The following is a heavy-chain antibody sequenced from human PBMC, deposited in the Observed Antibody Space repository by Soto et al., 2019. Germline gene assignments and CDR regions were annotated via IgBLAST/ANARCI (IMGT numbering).Heavy chain of an antibody. Sequence: SGTLALSCAVSGNSISRSDWSWIRQPAGKGLEWIGRVSTNGRTTYSPSLKSRVTMSLDTSENLFSLKLTSVTAADTAVYYCARDFGSWNDYWGQGTLVTVSS. CDR2: VSTNGRT. D-gene: IGHD6-13*01. CDR1: GNSISRSD. CDR3: ARDFGSWNDY. J-gene: IGHJ4*02. V-gene: IGHV4-4*07.